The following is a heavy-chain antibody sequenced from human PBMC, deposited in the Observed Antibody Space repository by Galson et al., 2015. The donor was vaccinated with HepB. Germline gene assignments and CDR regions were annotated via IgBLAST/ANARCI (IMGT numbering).Heavy chain of an antibody. CDR1: GYTFTGYY. D-gene: IGHD2-8*01. V-gene: IGHV1-2*06. J-gene: IGHJ5*02. CDR2: INPNSGAT. CDR3: ASDSPRPHCTRTVCNEFDP. Sequence: SVKVSCKASGYTFTGYYIHWVRQAPGQGLEWMGRINPNSGATYYAQRFQGRVTMTRATSITTVYMELNRLKTDDTAIYYCASDSPRPHCTRTVCNEFDPWGQGTLVTFSS.